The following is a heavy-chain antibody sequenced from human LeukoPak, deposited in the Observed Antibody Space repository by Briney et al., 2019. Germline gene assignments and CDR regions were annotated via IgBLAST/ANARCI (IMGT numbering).Heavy chain of an antibody. V-gene: IGHV1-69*04. J-gene: IGHJ4*02. CDR2: IIPILGTV. D-gene: IGHD3-3*01. CDR3: ADLGWFFC. CDR1: GGTFSSSA. Sequence: SVKVSCKASGGTFSSSAISWVRQAPGQGLEWMGRIIPILGTVNYAEKFQGRVTITADRSTSTAYMELSSLRSDDTAVYYCADLGWFFCWGQGTLVTASS.